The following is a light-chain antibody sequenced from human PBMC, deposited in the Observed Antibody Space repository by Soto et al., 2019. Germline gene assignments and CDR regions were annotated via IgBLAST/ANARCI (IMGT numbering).Light chain of an antibody. CDR1: SSDVGGYNF. CDR2: EVI. Sequence: QSALSQPPSASGSPGQSVTISCTGSSSDVGGYNFVSWYQHLPGKAPKLMIYEVIQRPSGVPDRFSGSKSGTTASLTVSGLQAEDEDDYYCSSYAGSDNFVLFGGGTKLTVL. CDR3: SSYAGSDNFVL. V-gene: IGLV2-8*01. J-gene: IGLJ2*01.